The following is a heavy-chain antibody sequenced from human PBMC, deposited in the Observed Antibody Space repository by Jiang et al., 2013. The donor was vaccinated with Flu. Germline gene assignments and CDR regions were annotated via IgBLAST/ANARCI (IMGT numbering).Heavy chain of an antibody. CDR3: AREDYYGSGTQLFAY. CDR1: GFTFSGYA. Sequence: GTSLKLSCAASGFTFSGYAMHWVRQAPGKGPEWVAVIWYNGDNKYYADSVKGRFTISRDNSKNTLYLQMNSLRAEDTAVYYCAREDYYGSGTQLFAYWGQGTLVTVSS. CDR2: IWYNGDNK. J-gene: IGHJ4*02. D-gene: IGHD3-10*01. V-gene: IGHV3-33*01.